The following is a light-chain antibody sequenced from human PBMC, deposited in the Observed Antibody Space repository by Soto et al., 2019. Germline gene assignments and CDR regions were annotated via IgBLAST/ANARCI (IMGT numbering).Light chain of an antibody. CDR1: SGSIASNY. CDR3: QSYDSSTNWV. Sequence: NFMLTQPHSVSESPGKTVTISCTRSSGSIASNYVQWYQQRPGSARTTVIYEDNQRPSGVPDRFSGSIDSSSNSASLTISGVKTEDEADYYSQSYDSSTNWVFGGGPKLTVL. CDR2: EDN. J-gene: IGLJ3*02. V-gene: IGLV6-57*04.